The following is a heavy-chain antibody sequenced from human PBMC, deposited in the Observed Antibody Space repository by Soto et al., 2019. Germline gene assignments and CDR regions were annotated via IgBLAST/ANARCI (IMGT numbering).Heavy chain of an antibody. CDR2: IYPGDSDT. D-gene: IGHD3-10*01. CDR3: ARQVPYGPSAQYHDY. J-gene: IGHJ4*02. Sequence: GESLKISCKGSGVSFTNNWSGWVRQMTGKGLEWMGIIYPGDSDTRYSPAFQGQVTISVDKSTSTAYLQWSSLKASDTAMYFCARQVPYGPSAQYHDYWGQGTLVTVSS. CDR1: GVSFTNNW. V-gene: IGHV5-51*01.